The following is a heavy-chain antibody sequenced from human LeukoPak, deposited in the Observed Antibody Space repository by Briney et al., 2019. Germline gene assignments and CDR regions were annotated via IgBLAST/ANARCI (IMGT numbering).Heavy chain of an antibody. CDR1: GFTFSSYG. Sequence: GGSLRLSCAASGFTFSSYGMHWVRQAPGKGLEWVAFIRYDGSNKYYADSVKGRFTTSRDNSKNTLYLQMNSLRSEDTAVYYCAKERSSAMVKWFDYWGQGTLVTVSS. CDR2: IRYDGSNK. CDR3: AKERSSAMVKWFDY. J-gene: IGHJ4*02. V-gene: IGHV3-30*02. D-gene: IGHD5-18*01.